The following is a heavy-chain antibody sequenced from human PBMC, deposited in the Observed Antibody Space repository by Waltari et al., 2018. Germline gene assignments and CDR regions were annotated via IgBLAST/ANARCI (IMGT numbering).Heavy chain of an antibody. CDR1: GYSISSGYS. V-gene: IGHV4-38-2*02. Sequence: QVQLQESGPGLVKPSETLSLTCTVSGYSISSGYSWGWIRQPPGKGLEWIGSIYHSGSTYYNPSLKSRVTISVDTSKNQFSLKLSSVTAADTAVYYCARVTSIAAQGAFDIWGQGTMVTVSS. CDR3: ARVTSIAAQGAFDI. D-gene: IGHD6-6*01. J-gene: IGHJ3*02. CDR2: IYHSGST.